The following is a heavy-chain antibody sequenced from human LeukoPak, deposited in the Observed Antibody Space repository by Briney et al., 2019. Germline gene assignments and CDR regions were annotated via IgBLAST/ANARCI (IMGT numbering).Heavy chain of an antibody. CDR2: ISYNGSNK. D-gene: IGHD2-2*01. Sequence: PGGSLRLSCAASGFTFSSYSMNWVRQAPGKGLEWVAVISYNGSNKYYADSVKGRFTISRDNSKNTVYLQMNSLRAEDTAVYYCARVRQPRKTVVVFNDAFNIWGQGAMVTVSS. CDR1: GFTFSSYS. J-gene: IGHJ3*02. V-gene: IGHV3-30*03. CDR3: ARVRQPRKTVVVFNDAFNI.